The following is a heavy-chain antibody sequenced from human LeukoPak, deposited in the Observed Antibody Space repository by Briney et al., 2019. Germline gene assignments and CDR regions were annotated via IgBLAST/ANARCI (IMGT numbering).Heavy chain of an antibody. D-gene: IGHD6-13*01. CDR1: GYTFTGYY. CDR3: ARGAYSSSLRAYYMEV. V-gene: IGHV1-2*02. Sequence: ASVKVSCKASGYTFTGYYMHWVRQAPGQGLEWMGWINPNSGGTNYAQKFQGRVTMTRDTSISTAYMELSRLRSDDTAVYYCARGAYSSSLRAYYMEVWGKGTTVTVSS. CDR2: INPNSGGT. J-gene: IGHJ6*03.